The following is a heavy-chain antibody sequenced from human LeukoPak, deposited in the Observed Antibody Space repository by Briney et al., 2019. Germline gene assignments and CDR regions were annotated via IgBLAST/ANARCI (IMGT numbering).Heavy chain of an antibody. D-gene: IGHD3-22*01. V-gene: IGHV1-2*06. CDR3: ARASQDYYDSSDRGYFDH. CDR1: GYTFTGYY. CDR2: INPNSGGT. J-gene: IGHJ4*02. Sequence: EASVKVSCKASGYTFTGYYMHWVRQAPGQGLEWMGRINPNSGGTNYAQKFQGRVTMTRDRSISTAYMELSSLRSDDTAVYYCARASQDYYDSSDRGYFDHWGQGTLVTVSS.